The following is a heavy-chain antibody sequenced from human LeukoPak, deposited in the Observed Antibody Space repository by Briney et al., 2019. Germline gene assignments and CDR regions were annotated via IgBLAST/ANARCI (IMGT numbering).Heavy chain of an antibody. CDR3: ARGGAPVVPAAMDFDY. Sequence: GGSLRLSCAASGFTFSSYSMNWVRQAPGKGLESVSSISSSSSYIYYADSAKGRFTISRDNAKNSLYLQMNSLRAEDTAVYYCARGGAPVVPAAMDFDYWGQGTLVTVSS. J-gene: IGHJ4*02. D-gene: IGHD2-2*01. CDR2: ISSSSSYI. V-gene: IGHV3-21*01. CDR1: GFTFSSYS.